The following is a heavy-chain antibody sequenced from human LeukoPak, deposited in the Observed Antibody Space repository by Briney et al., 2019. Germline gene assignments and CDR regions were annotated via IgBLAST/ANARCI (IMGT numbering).Heavy chain of an antibody. CDR2: ISTTSTSI. CDR1: GGSISSGDYY. J-gene: IGHJ4*02. Sequence: LSLTCTVSGGSISSGDYYWSWIRQAPGRGPEWVSLISTTSTSIYYADSVRGRFTISRDNAKNSLYLQMNSLRAEDTAVYYCARGGPDYYDSSGYYYIDYWGQGTLVTVSS. CDR3: ARGGPDYYDSSGYYYIDY. V-gene: IGHV3-11*04. D-gene: IGHD3-22*01.